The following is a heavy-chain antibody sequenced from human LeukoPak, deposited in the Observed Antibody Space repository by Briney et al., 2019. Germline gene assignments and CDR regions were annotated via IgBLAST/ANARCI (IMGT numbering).Heavy chain of an antibody. J-gene: IGHJ1*01. CDR2: INPSGGST. D-gene: IGHD3-22*01. Sequence: ASVEVSCKASGYTFTSYYMHWVRQAPGQGLEWMGIINPSGGSTSYAQKFQGRVTMTRDTSTSTVYMELSSLRSEDTAVYYCARDQVYDRRSEYFQHWGQGTLVTVSS. CDR3: ARDQVYDRRSEYFQH. V-gene: IGHV1-46*01. CDR1: GYTFTSYY.